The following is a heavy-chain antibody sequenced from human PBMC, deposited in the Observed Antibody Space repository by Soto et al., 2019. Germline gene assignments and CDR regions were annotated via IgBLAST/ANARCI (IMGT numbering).Heavy chain of an antibody. CDR3: ARDSGRFYIGH. Sequence: GGSLRLSCAASGFTFSNYWMTWVRQAPGKGLEWVANIKPDGSEEYYVDSMKGRFTISRDNAKNSLFLQVNSLRAEDTAVYYCARDSGRFYIGHWGQGTLVTVSS. D-gene: IGHD1-26*01. CDR2: IKPDGSEE. CDR1: GFTFSNYW. J-gene: IGHJ4*02. V-gene: IGHV3-7*04.